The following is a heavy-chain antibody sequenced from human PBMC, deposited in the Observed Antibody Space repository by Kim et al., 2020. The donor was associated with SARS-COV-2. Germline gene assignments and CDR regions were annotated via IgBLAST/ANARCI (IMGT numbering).Heavy chain of an antibody. D-gene: IGHD3-22*01. CDR3: ARLDSSIAGGAFDI. J-gene: IGHJ3*02. V-gene: IGHV4-39*01. Sequence: NPSLKSRVPISVDTSKNQFSLKLSSVTAADTAVYYCARLDSSIAGGAFDIWGQGTMVTVSS.